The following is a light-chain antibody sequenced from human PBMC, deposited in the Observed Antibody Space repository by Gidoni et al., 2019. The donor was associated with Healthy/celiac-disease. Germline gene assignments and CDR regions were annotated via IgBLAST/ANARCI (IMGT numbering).Light chain of an antibody. CDR3: QQSYSTPLT. V-gene: IGKV1-39*01. J-gene: IGKJ4*01. CDR2: AAS. CDR1: QSISSY. Sequence: DIQMTHSPSSLSASVGDRVTITCRASQSISSYLNWYQQKPGKAPKLLIYAASSLQSGVPSRLSGSGSGTDFTLTISSLQPEDFATYYCQQSYSTPLTFGGGTKVEIK.